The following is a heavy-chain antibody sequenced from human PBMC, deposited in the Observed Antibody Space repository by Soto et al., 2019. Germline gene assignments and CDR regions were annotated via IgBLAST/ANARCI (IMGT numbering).Heavy chain of an antibody. CDR3: ATQGFTYYYGSGSPIYGMDV. V-gene: IGHV1-46*01. Sequence: GASVKVSCKASGYTFTSYYMHWVRQAPGQGLEWMGIINPSGGSTSYAQKFQGRVTMTRDTSTSTVYMELSSLRSEDTAVYFCATQGFTYYYGSGSPIYGMDVWGQGTTVTVSS. CDR1: GYTFTSYY. CDR2: INPSGGST. J-gene: IGHJ6*02. D-gene: IGHD3-10*01.